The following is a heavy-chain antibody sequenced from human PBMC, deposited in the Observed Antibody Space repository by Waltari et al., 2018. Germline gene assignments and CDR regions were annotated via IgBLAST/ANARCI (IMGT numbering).Heavy chain of an antibody. J-gene: IGHJ5*01. CDR1: GASVGSGNYF. CDR3: ARDPWFDS. CDR2: IDSSGST. Sequence: PSQTLSLTCTVSGASVGSGNYFWTWIRQPAGKGQEWIGHIDSSGSTTYNSSLKSRAIISLDTSKNQFSLTLNSVTAADTAVYFCARDPWFDSWGQGTLVIVSS. V-gene: IGHV4-61*09.